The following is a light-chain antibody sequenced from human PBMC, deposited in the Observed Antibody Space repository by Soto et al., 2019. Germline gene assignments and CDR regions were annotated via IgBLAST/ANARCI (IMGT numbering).Light chain of an antibody. CDR3: SSYTTSTSFIL. J-gene: IGLJ2*01. V-gene: IGLV2-14*01. CDR1: SSDIGNYDF. Sequence: QSVLAQPPSVSGSPGQSITISCTGTSSDIGNYDFVSWYQQVPGTAPKAMIYEVSSRPSGVSNRFSGSKSGNTASLTISGLQAEDEAYYYCSSYTTSTSFILFGGGTKVTVL. CDR2: EVS.